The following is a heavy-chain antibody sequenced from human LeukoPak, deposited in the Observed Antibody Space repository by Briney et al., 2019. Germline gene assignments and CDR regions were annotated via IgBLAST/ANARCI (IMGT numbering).Heavy chain of an antibody. Sequence: AGGSLRLSCAASGFIFSSYWMSWVRQAPGKGLEWVANIKEDGSEKNYVVSVKGRFTISRDNAKNSLYLQMNSLRAEDTAVYYCARDSLGDGYNLAFDIWGQGTMVTVSS. CDR3: ARDSLGDGYNLAFDI. V-gene: IGHV3-7*04. D-gene: IGHD5-24*01. J-gene: IGHJ3*02. CDR1: GFIFSSYW. CDR2: IKEDGSEK.